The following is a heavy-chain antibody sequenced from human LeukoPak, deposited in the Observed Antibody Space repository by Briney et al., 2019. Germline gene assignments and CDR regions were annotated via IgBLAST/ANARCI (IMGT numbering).Heavy chain of an antibody. V-gene: IGHV1-18*01. J-gene: IGHJ5*02. D-gene: IGHD6-6*01. CDR2: ISAYNGNT. CDR3: ARDMKYSSSPGGYNWFDP. CDR1: GYTFTSYG. Sequence: PLASVKVSCKASGYTFTSYGISWVRQAPGQGLEWMGWISAYNGNTNYAQKLQGRVTMTTDTSTSTAYMELRSLRSDDTAVYYCARDMKYSSSPGGYNWFDPWGQGTLVTVSS.